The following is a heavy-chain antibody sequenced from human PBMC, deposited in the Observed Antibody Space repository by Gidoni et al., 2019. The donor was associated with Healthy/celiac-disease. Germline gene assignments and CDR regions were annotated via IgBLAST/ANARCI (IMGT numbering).Heavy chain of an antibody. J-gene: IGHJ4*02. D-gene: IGHD3-10*01. CDR1: GRTFSSYA. CDR2: IIPIFGTA. CDR3: ARAGLGELLSY. V-gene: IGHV1-69*01. Sequence: VQLVQSEAEVKKTGSSVKVSCKASGRTFSSYAISWVRQAPGQGLEWMGGIIPIFGTANYAQKFQGRVTITADESTSTAYMELSSLRSEDTAVYYCARAGLGELLSYWGQGTLVTVSS.